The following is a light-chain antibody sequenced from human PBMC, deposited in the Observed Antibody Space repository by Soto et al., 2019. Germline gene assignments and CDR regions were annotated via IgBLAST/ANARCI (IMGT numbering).Light chain of an antibody. Sequence: QSVLAQPPSVSGAPGQKVTISCTGSSSNIGAGYDLHWYQQLPGTAPKLLLYGNSNRPSGVPDRFSGPKSGTSASLAITGLQAEDGADYYCQSYDSSLSAYVFGTGTKLTVL. CDR3: QSYDSSLSAYV. CDR2: GNS. CDR1: SSNIGAGYD. J-gene: IGLJ1*01. V-gene: IGLV1-40*01.